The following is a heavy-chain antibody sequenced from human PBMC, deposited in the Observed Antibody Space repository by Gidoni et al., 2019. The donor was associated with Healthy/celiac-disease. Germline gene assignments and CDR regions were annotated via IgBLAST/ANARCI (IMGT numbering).Heavy chain of an antibody. CDR1: GFTFSSHA. CDR2: ISGSGGST. D-gene: IGHD6-6*01. J-gene: IGHJ3*02. CDR3: AKDPSIAAPLDNSRDAFDI. V-gene: IGHV3-23*01. Sequence: EVQLLESGGGLVQPGGSLRLSCAASGFTFSSHASSWVRQAPGKGLEWVSAISGSGGSTYYADSVKGRFTISRDNSKNTLYLQMNSLRAEDTAVYYCAKDPSIAAPLDNSRDAFDIWGQGTMVTVSS.